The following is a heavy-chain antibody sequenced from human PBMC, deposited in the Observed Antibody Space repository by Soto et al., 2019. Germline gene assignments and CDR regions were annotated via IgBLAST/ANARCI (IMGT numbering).Heavy chain of an antibody. D-gene: IGHD1-1*01. CDR1: GFTFSRHS. V-gene: IGHV3-48*02. J-gene: IGHJ4*02. CDR3: AKVGIWNKLDY. CDR2: ISSSSSARI. Sequence: EVQLVESGGGLVQPGGSLKLSCVGSGFTFSRHSMTWVRQAPGKGLEWVSYISSSSSARIYYAEYVKGRFIISTDNANHSLYLQMNTLSDEDTAVYYCAKVGIWNKLDYWGQGTLLTVSS.